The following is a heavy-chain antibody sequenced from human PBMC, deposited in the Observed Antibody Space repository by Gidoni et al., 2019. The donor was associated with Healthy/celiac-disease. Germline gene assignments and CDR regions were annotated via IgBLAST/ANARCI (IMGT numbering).Heavy chain of an antibody. J-gene: IGHJ2*01. V-gene: IGHV4-39*01. CDR1: GGSISSRSYY. D-gene: IGHD4-17*01. CDR3: ARSEDYGDPTYWYFDL. CDR2: IDYSGRT. Sequence: QLQLQDSGPGLVKPSATLSLTCTASGGSISSRSYYWGWIRQPPGKGLEWIGSIDYSGRTYYNPSLKSRVTISVETSKNQFSLKLSSVTAADTAVYYCARSEDYGDPTYWYFDLWGRGTLVTVSS.